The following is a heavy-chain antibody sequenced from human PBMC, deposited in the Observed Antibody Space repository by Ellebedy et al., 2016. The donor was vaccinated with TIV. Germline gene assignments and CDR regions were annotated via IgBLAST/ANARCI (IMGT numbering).Heavy chain of an antibody. V-gene: IGHV4-59*08. CDR3: ARHIRITMVLGVITNWFDP. CDR2: IYYSGST. D-gene: IGHD3-10*01. CDR1: GGSISSYY. Sequence: MPSETLSLTCTVSGGSISSYYWSWIRQPPGKGLEWVGYIYYSGSTNYNPSLKSRVTISVDTSKNQFSLRLSSVTAADTAVYYCARHIRITMVLGVITNWFDPWGQGTLVTVSS. J-gene: IGHJ5*02.